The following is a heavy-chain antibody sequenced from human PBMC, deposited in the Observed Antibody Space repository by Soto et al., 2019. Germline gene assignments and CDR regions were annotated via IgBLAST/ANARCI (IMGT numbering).Heavy chain of an antibody. CDR2: INGDGSTT. CDR1: GFTFNSYW. CDR3: ARELRYDFWSGYYVSGYFDY. Sequence: GSLRLSCAASGFTFNSYWIHWVRQAPGEGLVWVSRINGDGSTTNYADSVKGRFASSRDNAKNTLYLQMNSLRAEDTAVYYCARELRYDFWSGYYVSGYFDYWGQGTLVTVSS. V-gene: IGHV3-74*01. J-gene: IGHJ4*02. D-gene: IGHD3-3*01.